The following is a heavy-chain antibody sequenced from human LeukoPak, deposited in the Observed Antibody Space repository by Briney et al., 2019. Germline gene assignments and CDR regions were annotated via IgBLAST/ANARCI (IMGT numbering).Heavy chain of an antibody. CDR2: ISAYNGNT. D-gene: IGHD3-9*01. Sequence: AGGSLRLSCAASGFTFTSYGISWVRQAPGQGLEWMGWISAYNGNTNYAQKLQGRVTMTTDTSTSTAYMELRSLRSDDTAVYYCARDTPTYYDILTGLYYFDYWGQGTLVTVSS. J-gene: IGHJ4*02. CDR1: GFTFTSYG. V-gene: IGHV1-18*01. CDR3: ARDTPTYYDILTGLYYFDY.